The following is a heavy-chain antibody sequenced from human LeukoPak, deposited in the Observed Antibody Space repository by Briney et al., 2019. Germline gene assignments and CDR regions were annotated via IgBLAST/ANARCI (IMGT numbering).Heavy chain of an antibody. CDR2: ISSSGSTI. V-gene: IGHV3-48*04. J-gene: IGHJ4*02. CDR3: ARDLGDYYDSSGYVDY. Sequence: GGSLRLSCAASGFTFSNYNMHWVRQAPGKGLEWVSYISSSGSTIYYADSVKGRFTISRDNAKNSLYLQMNSLRAEDTAVYYCARDLGDYYDSSGYVDYWGQGTLVTVSS. D-gene: IGHD3-22*01. CDR1: GFTFSNYN.